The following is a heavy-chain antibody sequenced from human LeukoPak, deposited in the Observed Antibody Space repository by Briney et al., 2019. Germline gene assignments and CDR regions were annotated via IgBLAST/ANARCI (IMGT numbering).Heavy chain of an antibody. CDR3: ARTAMGVPSRYYFDY. CDR1: GGSFSGYY. D-gene: IGHD1-26*01. CDR2: INHSGST. V-gene: IGHV4-34*01. J-gene: IGHJ4*02. Sequence: PSETLSLTCAVYGGSFSGYYWSWIRQPPGKGLEWIGEINHSGSTNYNPSLKSRVTISVDTSKNQFSLKLSSVTAADTAVYYCARTAMGVPSRYYFDYWGQGTLVTVSS.